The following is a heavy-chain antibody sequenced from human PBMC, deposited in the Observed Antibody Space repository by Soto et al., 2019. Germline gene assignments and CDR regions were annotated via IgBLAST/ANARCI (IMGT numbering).Heavy chain of an antibody. CDR1: GFSLSSSGVG. CDR2: IYWDDDK. Sequence: QITLKESGPPLVKPTQTLTLTCTFSGFSLSSSGVGVGWIRQPPGKALEWLALIYWDDDKRYSPSLKSRLTITKDTSKNQVVLTMTNMDPVDTATYYCAHRGGYDNFDYWGQGTLVTVSS. D-gene: IGHD5-12*01. J-gene: IGHJ4*02. CDR3: AHRGGYDNFDY. V-gene: IGHV2-5*02.